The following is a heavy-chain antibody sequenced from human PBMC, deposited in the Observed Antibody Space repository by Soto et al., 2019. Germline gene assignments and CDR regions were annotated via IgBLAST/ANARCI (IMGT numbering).Heavy chain of an antibody. CDR3: VKDGDNKNPPLDY. D-gene: IGHD1-20*01. V-gene: IGHV3-7*05. CDR2: IKQDGSET. Sequence: GGSLRLSCAASGFIFSNYWMSWVRQAPGRGLEWVANIKQDGSETHFVDSVKGRFTISRDNAKNSVFLQMNSLRADDTAVYYCVKDGDNKNPPLDYWGQGAQVTVSS. CDR1: GFIFSNYW. J-gene: IGHJ4*02.